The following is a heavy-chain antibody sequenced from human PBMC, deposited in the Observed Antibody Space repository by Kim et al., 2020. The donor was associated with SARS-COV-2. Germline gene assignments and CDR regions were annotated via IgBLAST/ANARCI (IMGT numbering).Heavy chain of an antibody. J-gene: IGHJ3*02. V-gene: IGHV4-59*13. CDR1: GGSISSYY. D-gene: IGHD3-22*01. CDR3: ARAARTKYYYDSSGCFDI. Sequence: SETLSLTCTVSGGSISSYYWSWIRQPPGKGLEWIGYIYYSGSTNYNPSLKSRVTISVDTSKNQFSLKLSSVTAADTAVYYCARAARTKYYYDSSGCFDI. CDR2: IYYSGST.